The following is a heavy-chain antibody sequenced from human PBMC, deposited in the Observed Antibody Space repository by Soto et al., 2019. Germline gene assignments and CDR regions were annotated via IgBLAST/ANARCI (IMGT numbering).Heavy chain of an antibody. D-gene: IGHD3-3*01. Sequence: GGSLRLSCTASGFTFGDYAMSWFRQAPGKGLEWVGFIRSKAYGGTTEYAASVKGRFTISRDDSKSIAYLQMNSLKTEDTAVYYCTSSHPAYYDFWSGPSDWGQGTLVTVSS. CDR3: TSSHPAYYDFWSGPSD. J-gene: IGHJ4*02. V-gene: IGHV3-49*03. CDR1: GFTFGDYA. CDR2: IRSKAYGGTT.